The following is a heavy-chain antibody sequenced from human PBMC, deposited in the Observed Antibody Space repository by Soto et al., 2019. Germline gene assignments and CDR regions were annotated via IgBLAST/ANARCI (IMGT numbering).Heavy chain of an antibody. CDR1: GGSISSGGYY. J-gene: IGHJ4*02. CDR2: IYYSGST. CDR3: ARGGGPGIAAAGNTNTFDY. D-gene: IGHD6-13*01. Sequence: SETLSLTCTVSGGSISSGGYYWSWIRQHPGKGLEWIGYIYYSGSTYYNPSLKSRVTISVDTSKNQFSLKLSSVTAADTAVYYCARGGGPGIAAAGNTNTFDYWGQGTLVTVSS. V-gene: IGHV4-31*03.